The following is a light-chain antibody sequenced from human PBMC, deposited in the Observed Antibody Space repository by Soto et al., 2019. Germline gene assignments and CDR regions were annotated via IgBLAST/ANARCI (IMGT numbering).Light chain of an antibody. CDR3: QQYYSTPLT. Sequence: DIVMTQSPDSLAVTLGERATINCKASQTVLYSSNNKNYLAWYQQKPGQPPKLLIYWASTRQSGVPDRFSGSGSVTALTLSIISLQAEDVAVYYWQQYYSTPLTFGGGTKVELK. J-gene: IGKJ4*01. V-gene: IGKV4-1*01. CDR1: QTVLYSSNNKNY. CDR2: WAS.